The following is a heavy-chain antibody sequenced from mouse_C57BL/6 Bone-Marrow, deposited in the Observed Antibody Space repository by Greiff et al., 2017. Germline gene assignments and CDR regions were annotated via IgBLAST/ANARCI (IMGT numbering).Heavy chain of an antibody. CDR3: TGGDSSD. Sequence: EVKLVEPGGGLVQPGGSMKLSCVASGFTFSNYWMNWVSQSPEKGLEWVAQIRLKSDNYATNYAESVKGRFTISRDDSKRHVYLQTSNLRAEDTGIYYCTGGDSSDWGQGTTLTVSS. J-gene: IGHJ2*01. D-gene: IGHD6-1*01. CDR2: IRLKSDNYAT. V-gene: IGHV6-3*01. CDR1: GFTFSNYW.